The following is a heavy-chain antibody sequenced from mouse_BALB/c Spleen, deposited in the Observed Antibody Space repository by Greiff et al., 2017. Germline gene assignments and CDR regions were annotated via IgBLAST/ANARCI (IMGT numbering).Heavy chain of an antibody. CDR3: AIHDYDYYAMDY. V-gene: IGHV5-9-3*01. Sequence: EVMLVESGGGLVKPGGSLKLSCAASGFTFSSYAMSWVRQTPEKRLEWVATISSGGSYTYYPDSVKGRFTISRDNAKNTLYLQMSSLRSEDTAMYYCAIHDYDYYAMDYWGQGTSVTVSS. D-gene: IGHD2-4*01. J-gene: IGHJ4*01. CDR2: ISSGGSYT. CDR1: GFTFSSYA.